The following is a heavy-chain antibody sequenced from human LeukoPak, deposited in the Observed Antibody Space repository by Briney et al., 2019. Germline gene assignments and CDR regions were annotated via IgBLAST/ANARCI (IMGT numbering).Heavy chain of an antibody. CDR3: TINIVVVPAAIAIFDY. CDR2: IRSKAYGGTT. V-gene: IGHV3-49*03. J-gene: IGHJ4*02. CDR1: GFSFSTYA. D-gene: IGHD2-2*02. Sequence: TGGSLRLSCAASGFSFSTYAMSWFRQAPGKGLEWVGFIRSKAYGGTTEYAASVKGRFTISRDDSKSIAYLQMNSLKTEDTAVYYCTINIVVVPAAIAIFDYWGQGTLVTVSS.